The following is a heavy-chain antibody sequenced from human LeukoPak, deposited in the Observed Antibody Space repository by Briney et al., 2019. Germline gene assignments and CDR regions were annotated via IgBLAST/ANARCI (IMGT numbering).Heavy chain of an antibody. CDR3: ARAVLRYFDWCPLRTSNGFDP. D-gene: IGHD3-9*01. CDR2: IFLSGST. V-gene: IGHV4-39*07. Sequence: SQTLSLTCTVSGGFISGSSYYWGWIRQPPGNGLEWFGGIFLSGSTYYNPSLKCRSTMSVDTSKNKFCRKLSSLTAADAVAVYCARAVLRYFDWCPLRTSNGFDPWGQGTLVTVSS. CDR1: GGFISGSSYY. J-gene: IGHJ5*02.